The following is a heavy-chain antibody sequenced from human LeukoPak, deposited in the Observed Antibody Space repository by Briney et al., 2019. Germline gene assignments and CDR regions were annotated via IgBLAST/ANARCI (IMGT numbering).Heavy chain of an antibody. J-gene: IGHJ3*02. CDR1: GGTFSSYA. CDR3: ARDRGYSGSYYSESDAFDI. D-gene: IGHD1-26*01. V-gene: IGHV1-69*05. Sequence: SVKVSWKASGGTFSSYAISWVRQAPGQGLEWMGGIIPIFGTANYAQKFQGRVTITTDESTSTAYMELSSLRSEDTAVYYCARDRGYSGSYYSESDAFDIWGQGTWSPSLQ. CDR2: IIPIFGTA.